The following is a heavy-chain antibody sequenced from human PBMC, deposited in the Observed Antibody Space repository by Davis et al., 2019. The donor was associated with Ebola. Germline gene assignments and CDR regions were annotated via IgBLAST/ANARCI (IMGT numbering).Heavy chain of an antibody. CDR3: ARDEGYCSSGSCYVPGY. CDR2: INIDGSGT. D-gene: IGHD2-15*01. J-gene: IGHJ4*02. Sequence: GESLKISCAASGFTFSSYWMHWVRQAPGKGLVWVSRINIDGSGTYYADSVKGRFTISRDNAKNTLYLQMNSLRAEDTAVYYCARDEGYCSSGSCYVPGYWGQGTLVTVSS. CDR1: GFTFSSYW. V-gene: IGHV3-74*01.